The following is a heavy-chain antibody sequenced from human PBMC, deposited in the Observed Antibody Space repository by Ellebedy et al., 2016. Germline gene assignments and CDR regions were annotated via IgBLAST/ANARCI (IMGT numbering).Heavy chain of an antibody. CDR1: DDSFDLSY. J-gene: IGHJ3*01. D-gene: IGHD2-2*01. CDR2: IFYDGSA. V-gene: IGHV4-59*12. CDR3: ARDRAMGSFDV. Sequence: GSLRLXCSVSDDSFDLSYWSWIRQPPGKGLEWIGYIFYDGSAAYNPALKSRITMSVDASKNLFSLKLKSVTAADTAVYYCARDRAMGSFDVWGQGTKVTVSS.